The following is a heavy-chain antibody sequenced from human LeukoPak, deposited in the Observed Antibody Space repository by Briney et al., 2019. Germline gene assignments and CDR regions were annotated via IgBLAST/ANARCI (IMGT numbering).Heavy chain of an antibody. CDR3: AKDAVAVAGTGIDYYYYMDV. J-gene: IGHJ6*03. CDR2: IRYDGSNK. D-gene: IGHD6-19*01. CDR1: GFTFSSYG. Sequence: GGSLRLSCAASGFTFSSYGMHWVRQAPGKGLEWVAFIRYDGSNKYYADSVKGRFTISRDNSKNTLYLQMNSPRAEDTAVYYCAKDAVAVAGTGIDYYYYMDVWGKGTTVTVSS. V-gene: IGHV3-30*02.